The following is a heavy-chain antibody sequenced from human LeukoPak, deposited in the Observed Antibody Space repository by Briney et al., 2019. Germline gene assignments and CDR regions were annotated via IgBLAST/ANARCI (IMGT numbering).Heavy chain of an antibody. Sequence: VASVKVSCKASGYTFTGYYMHWVRQAPGQGLEWVGWINPDSGGTNYAQKFQGRVTMTRDTSIRTAYMELSRLRSDDTAVYYCARVHNWNDEVDYWGQGTLVTVSS. V-gene: IGHV1-2*02. CDR1: GYTFTGYY. CDR3: ARVHNWNDEVDY. CDR2: INPDSGGT. J-gene: IGHJ4*02. D-gene: IGHD1-1*01.